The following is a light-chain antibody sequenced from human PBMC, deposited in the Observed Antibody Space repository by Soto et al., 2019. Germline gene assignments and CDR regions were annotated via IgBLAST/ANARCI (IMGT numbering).Light chain of an antibody. CDR3: QQLQRTPFT. J-gene: IGKJ3*01. CDR1: HSISSY. V-gene: IGKV1-9*01. CDR2: GAS. Sequence: DIQMTQSPSSLSASVGDRVTITCRASHSISSYLAWYQQKAGKAPKLLIYGASTLQSGVPSRFSGFGSGTEFTLTISSLQPEDFATYHCQQLQRTPFTFGPGTTVDV.